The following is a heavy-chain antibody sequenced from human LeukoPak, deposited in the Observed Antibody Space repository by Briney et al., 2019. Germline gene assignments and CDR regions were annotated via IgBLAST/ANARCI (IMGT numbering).Heavy chain of an antibody. D-gene: IGHD5-24*01. CDR1: GVSISSTSYY. V-gene: IGHV4-39*07. Sequence: PSETLSLTCTVSGVSISSTSYYWTWIRQPPGKGLEWIGSIYHSGRTYYNPSLKSRVTTSVDTSKNQFSLKLSSVTAADTAVYYCARGMATLGLKYYFDYWGQGTLVTVSS. CDR3: ARGMATLGLKYYFDY. J-gene: IGHJ4*02. CDR2: IYHSGRT.